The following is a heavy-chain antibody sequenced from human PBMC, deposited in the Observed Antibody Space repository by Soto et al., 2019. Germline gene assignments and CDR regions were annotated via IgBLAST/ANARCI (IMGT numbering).Heavy chain of an antibody. J-gene: IGHJ6*02. Sequence: QVQLQESGPGLVKPSETLSLICTVSGGYISSYYWSWIRQPAGKGLEWIGRIYTNGSTNYNASLKSRVTMSVDTSKNQFSLKLSSVTAADTAVYYCARDRGFGVVKPRYYYGLDVCGQGTTVTVSS. CDR3: ARDRGFGVVKPRYYYGLDV. CDR2: IYTNGST. V-gene: IGHV4-4*07. CDR1: GGYISSYY. D-gene: IGHD3-3*01.